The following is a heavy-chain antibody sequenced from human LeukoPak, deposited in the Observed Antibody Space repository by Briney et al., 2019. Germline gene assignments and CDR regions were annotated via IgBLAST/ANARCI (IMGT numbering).Heavy chain of an antibody. Sequence: GASVKVSCKASGYTFTSYGISWVRQAPGQGPEWMGWISAYNGNTNCAQKLQGRVTMTTDTSTSTAYMELRSLRSDDTAVYYCARGRLDSSSWYGADAFDIWGQGTMVTVSS. CDR1: GYTFTSYG. J-gene: IGHJ3*02. CDR2: ISAYNGNT. CDR3: ARGRLDSSSWYGADAFDI. V-gene: IGHV1-18*01. D-gene: IGHD6-13*01.